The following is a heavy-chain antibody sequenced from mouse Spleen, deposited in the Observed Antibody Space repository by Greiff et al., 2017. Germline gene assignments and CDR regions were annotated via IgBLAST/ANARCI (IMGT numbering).Heavy chain of an antibody. D-gene: IGHD2-12*01. J-gene: IGHJ4*01. CDR3: AREKPTIEAMDY. CDR2: INPGSGGT. V-gene: IGHV1-54*01. CDR1: GYAFTNYL. Sequence: VQLQQSGAELVRPGTSVKVSCKASGYAFTNYLIEWVKQRPGQGLEWIGVINPGSGGTNYNEKFKGKATLTADKSSSTAYMQLSSLTSDDSAVYFCAREKPTIEAMDYWGQGTSVTVSS.